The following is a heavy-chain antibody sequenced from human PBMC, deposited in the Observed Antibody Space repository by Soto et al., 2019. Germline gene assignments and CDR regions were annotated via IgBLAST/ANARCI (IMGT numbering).Heavy chain of an antibody. V-gene: IGHV3-23*01. J-gene: IGHJ4*01. CDR1: GFSFSSYA. Sequence: PGGSLRLSCAASGFSFSSYAVSWVRQAPGKGLEWVSVFDGSVGHTYYTNSVKGRFTISNDNSKNTLFLQMNSLKAEDTAVYFCAKHLQYDSGWRLHYWGDGTLVTVSS. D-gene: IGHD6-19*01. CDR2: FDGSVGHT. CDR3: AKHLQYDSGWRLHY.